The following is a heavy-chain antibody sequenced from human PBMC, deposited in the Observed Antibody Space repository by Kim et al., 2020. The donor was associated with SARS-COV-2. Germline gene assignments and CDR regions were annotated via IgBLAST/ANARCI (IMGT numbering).Heavy chain of an antibody. J-gene: IGHJ4*02. V-gene: IGHV4-59*01. Sequence: NYHTSPKSRVTISVDTSENQFSLKLSSVTAADTAAYYCARVGGIAAHFDYWGQGTLVTVSS. D-gene: IGHD6-25*01. CDR3: ARVGGIAAHFDY.